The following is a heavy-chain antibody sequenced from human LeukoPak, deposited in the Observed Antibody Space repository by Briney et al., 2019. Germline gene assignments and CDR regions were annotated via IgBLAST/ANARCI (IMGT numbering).Heavy chain of an antibody. D-gene: IGHD6-19*01. CDR1: GFTFNSYS. CDR2: ISSDASIT. Sequence: GGSLRLPCAASGFTFNSYSMHWVRQAPGKGLEWVAVISSDASITYYADSVKGRFTVSRDNSKNTLYLHMNSLRGEDTAVYYCARANSGWSAGYYYYMDVWGKGTTVTISS. V-gene: IGHV3-30*14. J-gene: IGHJ6*03. CDR3: ARANSGWSAGYYYYMDV.